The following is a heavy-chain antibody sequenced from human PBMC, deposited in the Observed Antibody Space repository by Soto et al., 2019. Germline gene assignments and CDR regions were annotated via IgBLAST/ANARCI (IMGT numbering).Heavy chain of an antibody. V-gene: IGHV4-59*08. Sequence: QVHLQESGPGLVKPSETLSLTCTVSGDSISTDYWSWIRQSPGKGLEWIGFIYYGGSTNYNPSLKSRVTISVDTPKNQFSLKLSSVTAADTAVYYCAKNWNWGSLVHWGQGTLVRLL. CDR3: AKNWNWGSLVH. CDR2: IYYGGST. J-gene: IGHJ4*02. D-gene: IGHD7-27*01. CDR1: GDSISTDY.